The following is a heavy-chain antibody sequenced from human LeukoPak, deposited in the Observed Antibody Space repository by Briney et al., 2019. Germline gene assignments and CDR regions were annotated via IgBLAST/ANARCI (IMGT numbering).Heavy chain of an antibody. V-gene: IGHV3-7*05. CDR3: ASYYDYVWGSQFDY. D-gene: IGHD3-16*01. J-gene: IGHJ4*02. CDR1: GFTFSNYW. Sequence: PGGSLRLSCAASGFTFSNYWMSWVRQAPGKGLEWVADIKEDGSEKYYVDSVKGRFTISRDNAYNSLYLQMNSLRAEDTAVYYCASYYDYVWGSQFDYWGQGTLVTVSS. CDR2: IKEDGSEK.